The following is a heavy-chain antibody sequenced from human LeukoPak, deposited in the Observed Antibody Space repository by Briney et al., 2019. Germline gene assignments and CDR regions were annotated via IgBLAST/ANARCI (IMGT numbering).Heavy chain of an antibody. Sequence: SETLSLTCSVSGDSVSSGNYHWSWIRQAPGKGLEWIGQSGHTNYNPSLKSRVIVSKDTSKNQFSLTLNTATGADTAMYYCVTYYVYGGGRGHWGPGTLVIVSS. CDR2: QSGHT. D-gene: IGHD2-21*01. CDR1: GDSVSSGNYH. CDR3: VTYYVYGGGRGH. V-gene: IGHV4-61*01. J-gene: IGHJ4*02.